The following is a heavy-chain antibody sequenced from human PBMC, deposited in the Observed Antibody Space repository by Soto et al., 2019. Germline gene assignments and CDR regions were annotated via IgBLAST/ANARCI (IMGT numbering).Heavy chain of an antibody. V-gene: IGHV4-30-4*08. D-gene: IGHD6-19*01. Sequence: SETLSLTCSVSGGSISTVGHYWTWIRQPPGKGLEWIGSIYHTGSTYYSKSLRSRLTMSVDTSKNQFSLKLSSVTAADTAVYYCARSVIAVVDYWGQGTLVTVSS. J-gene: IGHJ4*02. CDR2: IYHTGST. CDR3: ARSVIAVVDY. CDR1: GGSISTVGHY.